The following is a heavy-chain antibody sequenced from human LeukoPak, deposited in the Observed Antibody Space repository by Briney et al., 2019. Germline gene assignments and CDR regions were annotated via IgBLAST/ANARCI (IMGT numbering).Heavy chain of an antibody. CDR3: ARQSCSGGSCYSGWFDP. Sequence: ASVRVSCKASGYTFTGYYMHWVRQAPGQGLERMGWINPNSGGTNYAQKFQGRVTMTRDTSISTAYMELSRLRSDDTAVYYCARQSCSGGSCYSGWFDPWGQGNLVTVSA. V-gene: IGHV1-2*02. CDR2: INPNSGGT. D-gene: IGHD2-15*01. J-gene: IGHJ5*02. CDR1: GYTFTGYY.